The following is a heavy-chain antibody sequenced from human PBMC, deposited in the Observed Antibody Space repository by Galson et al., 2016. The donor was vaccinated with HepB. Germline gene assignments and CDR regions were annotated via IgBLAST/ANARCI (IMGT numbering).Heavy chain of an antibody. CDR1: GFTFSSYA. Sequence: SLRLSCAASGFTFSSYAMSWVRQAPGKGLEWVSAISGSGGSTYYADSVKGRFTISRDNSKNTLYLQMNSLRAEDTAVYYCAKITMIVVVSRGYFDYWGQGTLVTVSS. V-gene: IGHV3-23*01. J-gene: IGHJ4*02. CDR3: AKITMIVVVSRGYFDY. CDR2: ISGSGGST. D-gene: IGHD3-22*01.